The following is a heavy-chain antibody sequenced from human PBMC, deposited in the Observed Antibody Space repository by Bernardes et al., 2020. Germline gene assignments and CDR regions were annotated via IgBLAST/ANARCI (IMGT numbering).Heavy chain of an antibody. CDR3: ARRSGSYSNWFDP. Sequence: ETLSLTCTVSGGSINSSSYYWGWIRQPPGKGLEWIGNIYYSGSTYFNPSLKSRVTISVDTSKNQFSLKLSSVTAADTAVYYCARRSGSYSNWFDPWGQGTLVTVSS. V-gene: IGHV4-39*01. CDR1: GGSINSSSYY. J-gene: IGHJ5*02. CDR2: IYYSGST. D-gene: IGHD1-26*01.